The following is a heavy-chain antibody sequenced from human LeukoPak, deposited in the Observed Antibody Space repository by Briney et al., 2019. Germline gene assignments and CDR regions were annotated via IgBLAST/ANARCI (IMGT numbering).Heavy chain of an antibody. Sequence: GGSLRLSCVASGFTFSNNAASWFRQAPGEGLEWVSTVGRGGGDTYYADSVRGRFTISKDSSKNTLQMNSLSADDTAMYYCVKHSGGVYGNSDYWGQGILVTVSS. CDR2: VGRGGGDT. CDR1: GFTFSNNA. V-gene: IGHV3-23*01. J-gene: IGHJ4*02. CDR3: VKHSGGVYGNSDY. D-gene: IGHD1-1*01.